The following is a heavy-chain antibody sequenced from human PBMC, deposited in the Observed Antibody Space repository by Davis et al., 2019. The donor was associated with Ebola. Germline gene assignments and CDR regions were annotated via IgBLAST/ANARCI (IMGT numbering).Heavy chain of an antibody. D-gene: IGHD1-1*01. V-gene: IGHV3-21*04. CDR3: ATIDSNGDY. Sequence: GGSLRLSCASSGFTFSNYAMSWVRQAPGKGLEWVSSISVSSGYIYYEDSVKGRFTISRDNAKNSLYLQMNSLRVEDTALYYCATIDSNGDYWGQGTLVTVSS. J-gene: IGHJ4*02. CDR1: GFTFSNYA. CDR2: ISVSSGYI.